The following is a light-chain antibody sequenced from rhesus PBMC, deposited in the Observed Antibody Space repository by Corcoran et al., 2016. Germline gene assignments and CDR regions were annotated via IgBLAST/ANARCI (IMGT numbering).Light chain of an antibody. V-gene: IGKV1-28*01. CDR3: LQHNSYPLT. J-gene: IGKJ4*01. Sequence: DIQMTQSPSSLSASVGDTVTITCRASQGISSYLNWFQQKPGKAPKLLIYAASSLEYGVPSRFRGSGSGIEFTLTISSLQPEDFAAYYCLQHNSYPLTFGGGTKVEIK. CDR2: AAS. CDR1: QGISSY.